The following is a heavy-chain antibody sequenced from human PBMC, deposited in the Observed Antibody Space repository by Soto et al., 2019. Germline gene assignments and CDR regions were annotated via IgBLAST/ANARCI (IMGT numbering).Heavy chain of an antibody. CDR1: GGSISSGDYY. D-gene: IGHD3-22*01. J-gene: IGHJ4*02. CDR3: ARDRGRIVGT. Sequence: SETLSLTCTVSGGSISSGDYYWSWIRQPPGKGLEWIGYIYYSGSTYYNPSLKSRVTISVDTSKNQFSLKLSSVTAADTAVDDCARDRGRIVGTWGQVNLVTVSS. V-gene: IGHV4-30-4*01. CDR2: IYYSGST.